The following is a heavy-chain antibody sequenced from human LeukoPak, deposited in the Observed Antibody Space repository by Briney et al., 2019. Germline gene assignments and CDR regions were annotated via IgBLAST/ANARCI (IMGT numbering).Heavy chain of an antibody. CDR3: ARDTSGTLIDY. V-gene: IGHV3-21*01. J-gene: IGHJ4*02. Sequence: PGGSLRLSCVASGFTFSNNAMSWVRQAPGKGLEWVSSISSSSSYIYYADSVKGRFTISRDNAKNSLYLQMNSLGAEDTAVYYCARDTSGTLIDYWGQGTLVTVSS. CDR2: ISSSSSYI. CDR1: GFTFSNNA. D-gene: IGHD1-26*01.